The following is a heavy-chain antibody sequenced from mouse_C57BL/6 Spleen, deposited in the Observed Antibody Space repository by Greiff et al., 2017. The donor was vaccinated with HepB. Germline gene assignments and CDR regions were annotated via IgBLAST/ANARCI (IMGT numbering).Heavy chain of an antibody. CDR1: GYTFTNYW. V-gene: IGHV1-63*01. CDR2: IYPGGGYT. J-gene: IGHJ2*01. D-gene: IGHD1-1*01. CDR3: ATTVVAPFDY. Sequence: QVQLKQSGAELVRPGPSVKMSCKASGYTFTNYWIGWAKQRPGHGLEWIGDIYPGGGYTNYNEKFKGKATLTADKSSSTAYMQFSSLTSEDSAIYYCATTVVAPFDYWGQGTTLTVSS.